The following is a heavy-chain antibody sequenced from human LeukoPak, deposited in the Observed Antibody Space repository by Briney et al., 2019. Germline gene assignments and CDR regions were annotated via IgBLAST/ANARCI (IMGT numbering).Heavy chain of an antibody. CDR1: GFTFSTYW. CDR3: ARVRIRLWRFDY. Sequence: GGSLRLSCTASGFTFSTYWMNWVRQAPGKGLEWVSYISSSGSTIYYADSVKGRFTISRDNAKNSLYLQMNSLRAEDTAVYYCARVRIRLWRFDYWGQGTLVTVSS. D-gene: IGHD5-18*01. CDR2: ISSSGSTI. V-gene: IGHV3-48*04. J-gene: IGHJ4*02.